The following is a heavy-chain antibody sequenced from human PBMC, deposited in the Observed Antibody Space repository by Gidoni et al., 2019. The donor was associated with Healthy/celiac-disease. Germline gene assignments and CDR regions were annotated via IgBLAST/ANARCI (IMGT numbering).Heavy chain of an antibody. CDR1: GGSFSGYY. Sequence: QVQLQQWGAGLLKPSETLSLTCAVYGGSFSGYYWSWIRKPPGKGLEWIGEINHSGSTNYNPSLKSLVTISVDTSKNQFSLKLSSVTAADTAVYYCARGRRKLRYYYGMDVWGQGTTVTVSS. CDR3: ARGRRKLRYYYGMDV. J-gene: IGHJ6*02. D-gene: IGHD4-17*01. V-gene: IGHV4-34*01. CDR2: INHSGST.